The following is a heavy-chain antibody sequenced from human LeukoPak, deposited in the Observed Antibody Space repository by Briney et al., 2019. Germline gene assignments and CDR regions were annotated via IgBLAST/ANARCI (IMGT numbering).Heavy chain of an antibody. CDR1: GFTFSDYW. V-gene: IGHV3-7*01. CDR2: IKQDGSEK. D-gene: IGHD2-15*01. Sequence: GGSLRLSCAASGFTFSDYWMTWVRQAPGKGLEWVAHIKQDGSEKYYVDSVKGRFTTSRDNAKNSLYLQMNSLRAEDTAVYYCASLGYCSGGSCQRGNWFDPWGQGTLVTVSS. CDR3: ASLGYCSGGSCQRGNWFDP. J-gene: IGHJ5*02.